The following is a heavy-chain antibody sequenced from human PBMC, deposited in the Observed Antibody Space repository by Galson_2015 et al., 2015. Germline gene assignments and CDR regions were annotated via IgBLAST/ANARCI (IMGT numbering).Heavy chain of an antibody. CDR3: AKDEEVDDSSGYSLYYFDY. J-gene: IGHJ4*02. Sequence: SLRLSCAASGFTFSSYGMHWVRQAPGKGLEWVAVISYDGSNKYYADSVTGRFTISRDNSKNTLYLQMNSLRAEDTAVYYCAKDEEVDDSSGYSLYYFDYWGQGTLVTVSS. D-gene: IGHD3-22*01. CDR1: GFTFSSYG. CDR2: ISYDGSNK. V-gene: IGHV3-30*18.